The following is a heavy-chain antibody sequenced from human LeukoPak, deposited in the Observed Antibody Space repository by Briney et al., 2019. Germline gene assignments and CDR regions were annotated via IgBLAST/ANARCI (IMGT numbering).Heavy chain of an antibody. Sequence: PSGTLSLTCAVSGGSISSSNWWSWVRQPPGKGLEWIGEIYHSGSTNYNPSLKSRVTISVDTSKNQFSLKLSSVTAADTAVYYCAREGPSFWSGPDYGMDVWGQGTTVTVSS. CDR2: IYHSGST. CDR3: AREGPSFWSGPDYGMDV. V-gene: IGHV4-4*02. J-gene: IGHJ6*02. D-gene: IGHD3-3*01. CDR1: GGSISSSNW.